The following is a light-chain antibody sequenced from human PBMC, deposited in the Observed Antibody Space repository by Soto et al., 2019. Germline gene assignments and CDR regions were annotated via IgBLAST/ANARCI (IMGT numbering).Light chain of an antibody. V-gene: IGKV3-15*01. CDR1: QSVSSY. CDR3: QQYSNWPPLYT. CDR2: DAS. Sequence: EIVMTQSPATLSVSPGERATLSCRASQSVSSYLAWYQQKPGLPPRLLIYDASTRATGIPDRFSGSGSGTDFTLTISSRQSEDFAVYDCQQYSNWPPLYTFGRGTKLEIK. J-gene: IGKJ2*01.